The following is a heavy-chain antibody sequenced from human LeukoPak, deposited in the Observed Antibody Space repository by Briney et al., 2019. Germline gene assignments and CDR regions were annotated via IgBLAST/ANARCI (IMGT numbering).Heavy chain of an antibody. CDR1: GFTFSSYW. Sequence: GGSLRLSCAAPGFTFSSYWMSWVRQAPGKGLEWVANIKEDGRENYYVDSGKGRFPIPEENPKNSMYLQMNTLRAEEPAVYSFAREPEMADNSDAFDIWGQGTMVTVSS. J-gene: IGHJ3*02. D-gene: IGHD5-24*01. CDR2: IKEDGREN. V-gene: IGHV3-7*01. CDR3: AREPEMADNSDAFDI.